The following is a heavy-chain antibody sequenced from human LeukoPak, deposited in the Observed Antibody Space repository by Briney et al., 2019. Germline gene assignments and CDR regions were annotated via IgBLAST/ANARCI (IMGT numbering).Heavy chain of an antibody. CDR1: GGSISSSSYY. CDR2: IYYSGST. J-gene: IGHJ5*02. V-gene: IGHV4-39*01. CDR3: ARPHYYGSGSYFSPPFGWFDP. D-gene: IGHD3-10*01. Sequence: SETLSLTCTVSGGSISSSSYYWGWIRQPPGKGLEWIGSIYYSGSTYYNPSLKSRVTISVDTSKNQFSLKLSSVTAADTAVYYCARPHYYGSGSYFSPPFGWFDPWGQGTLVTVSS.